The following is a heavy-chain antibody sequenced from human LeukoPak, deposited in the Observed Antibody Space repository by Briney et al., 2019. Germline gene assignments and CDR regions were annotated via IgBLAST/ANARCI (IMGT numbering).Heavy chain of an antibody. CDR1: GFTFSTFA. J-gene: IGHJ4*02. V-gene: IGHV3-23*01. D-gene: IGHD1-26*01. CDR2: IFPSGGEI. Sequence: GGSLRLSCAASGFTFSTFAMIWVRQPPGKGLEWVSRIFPSGGEIHYADSVRGRFTISRDNSKSILSLQMNSLRAEDTALYYCATYSGVHHKTFDDWGQGTLVTVSS. CDR3: ATYSGVHHKTFDD.